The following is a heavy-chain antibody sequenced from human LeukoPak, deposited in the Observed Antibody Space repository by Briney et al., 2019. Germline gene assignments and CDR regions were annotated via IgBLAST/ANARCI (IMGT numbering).Heavy chain of an antibody. CDR3: ATDRCSGGSCYAYYGMDV. J-gene: IGHJ6*02. D-gene: IGHD2-15*01. V-gene: IGHV1-24*01. Sequence: ASVKVSCKASGYTLTELSMHWVRQAPGKGLEWMGGFDPEDGETICAQKFQGRVTMTEDTSTDTAYMELSSLRSEDTAVYYCATDRCSGGSCYAYYGMDVWGQGTTVTVSS. CDR2: FDPEDGET. CDR1: GYTLTELS.